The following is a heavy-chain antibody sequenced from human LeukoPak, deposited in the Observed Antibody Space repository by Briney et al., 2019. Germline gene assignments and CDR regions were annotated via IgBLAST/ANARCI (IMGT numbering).Heavy chain of an antibody. CDR1: GGSISSGDYY. D-gene: IGHD1-1*01. CDR2: IYYSGST. Sequence: SKTLSLTCTVSGGSISSGDYYWSWIRQPPGKGLEWIGYIYYSGSTYYNPSLKSRVTISVDTSKNQFSLKLSSVTAADTAVYYCARQRYNWNHNYFDYWGQGTLVTVSS. J-gene: IGHJ4*02. CDR3: ARQRYNWNHNYFDY. V-gene: IGHV4-30-4*01.